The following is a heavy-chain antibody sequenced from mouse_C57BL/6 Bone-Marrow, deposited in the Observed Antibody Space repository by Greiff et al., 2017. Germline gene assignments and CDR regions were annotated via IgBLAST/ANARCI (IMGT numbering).Heavy chain of an antibody. CDR2: LDPEIGDT. Sequence: EVKLMESGAELVRPGASVKLSCTASGFNIKDDYIHWVKQRPEQGLEWIGWLDPEIGDTEYASKFQGNATITSDTSSNTAYLQLSSLTSEDTAVYYCSSFEGNYFDFWGQGTPLTVAS. CDR3: SSFEGNYFDF. V-gene: IGHV14-4*01. CDR1: GFNIKDDY. J-gene: IGHJ2*01.